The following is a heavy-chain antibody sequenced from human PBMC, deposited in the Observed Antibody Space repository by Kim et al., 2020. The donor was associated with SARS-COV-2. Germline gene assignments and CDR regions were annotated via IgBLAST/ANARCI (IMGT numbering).Heavy chain of an antibody. D-gene: IGHD2-15*01. CDR1: GFTFSTYW. V-gene: IGHV3-7*03. CDR3: ARDPDYGGSGVFLDF. J-gene: IGHJ4*02. Sequence: GGSLRLSCTASGFTFSTYWMTWVRQAPGKGLEWVANINPGGSETYYDESVKGRFTVSRDNAENSLYLQMNVLRADDTALYYCARDPDYGGSGVFLDFWGQGTLVTVSS. CDR2: INPGGSET.